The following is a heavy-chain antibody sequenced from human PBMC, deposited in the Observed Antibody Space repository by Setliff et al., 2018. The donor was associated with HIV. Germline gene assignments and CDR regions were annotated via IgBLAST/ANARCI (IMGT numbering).Heavy chain of an antibody. D-gene: IGHD1-26*01. V-gene: IGHV4-59*11. CDR1: GDPINSHY. CDR2: ISYSEYT. CDR3: ARDHNSGTLHAFDL. J-gene: IGHJ3*01. Sequence: SETLSLTCTVSGDPINSHYWSWTRQPPGEGLEWIGHISYSEYTNYNPSLKSRVTISLDTSKKHFSLDLYSVTAADTAVYYCARDHNSGTLHAFDLWGQGTKVTVSS.